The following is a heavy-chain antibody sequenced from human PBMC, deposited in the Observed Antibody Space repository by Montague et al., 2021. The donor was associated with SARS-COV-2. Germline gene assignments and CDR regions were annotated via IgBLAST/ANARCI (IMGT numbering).Heavy chain of an antibody. D-gene: IGHD4-11*01. Sequence: CAISGDSVSSNSAAWNWIRQSPSRGLEWLGRTYYKSKWYNDYAVSVKSRITINPDTSKNRFSLQLNSVTPEDAAVYYCARQFPVQGLRYSYYGMDVWGQGTTVTVSS. CDR1: GDSVSSNSAA. J-gene: IGHJ6*02. V-gene: IGHV6-1*01. CDR2: TYYKSKWYN. CDR3: ARQFPVQGLRYSYYGMDV.